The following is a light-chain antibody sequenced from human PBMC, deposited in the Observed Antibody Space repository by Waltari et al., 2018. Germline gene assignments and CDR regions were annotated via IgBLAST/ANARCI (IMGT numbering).Light chain of an antibody. V-gene: IGKV3-15*01. Sequence: EVVMTQSPATLSVFPGETATLPCRASQTVATNLPRYQQRPGQAPRLLIFDASPRAPSGPAKFSGRGSGTEFTLTIRSLQSEDSAIYYCQQYNRWPPITFGQGTRLEI. CDR2: DAS. CDR1: QTVATN. CDR3: QQYNRWPPIT. J-gene: IGKJ5*01.